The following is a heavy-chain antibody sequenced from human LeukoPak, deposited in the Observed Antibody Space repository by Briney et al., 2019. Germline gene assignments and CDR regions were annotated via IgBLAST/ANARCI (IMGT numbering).Heavy chain of an antibody. CDR3: ARAVGYSSSWSSYYYYYMTS. CDR1: GYTFTSYD. J-gene: IGHJ6*03. V-gene: IGHV1-8*03. D-gene: IGHD6-13*01. CDR2: MNPNSGNT. Sequence: ASVKVSCKASGYTFTSYDINWVRQATGQGLEWMGWMNPNSGNTGYAQKFQGRVTITRNTSISTAYMELSSLRSEDTAVYYCARAVGYSSSWSSYYYYYMTSGAKGPRSPSP.